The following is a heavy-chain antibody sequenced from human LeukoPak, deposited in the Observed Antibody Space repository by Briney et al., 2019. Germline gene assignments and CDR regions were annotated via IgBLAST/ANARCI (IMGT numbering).Heavy chain of an antibody. CDR3: ARATPRIGSGWSYDAFDI. V-gene: IGHV3-30*03. CDR1: GFTVSSNY. J-gene: IGHJ3*02. D-gene: IGHD6-19*01. CDR2: ISYDGSNK. Sequence: GGSLRLSCAASGFTVSSNYMTWVRQAPGKGLEWVAVISYDGSNKYYADSVKGRFTISRDNSKNTLYLQMNSLRAEDTAVYYCARATPRIGSGWSYDAFDIWGQGTMVTVSS.